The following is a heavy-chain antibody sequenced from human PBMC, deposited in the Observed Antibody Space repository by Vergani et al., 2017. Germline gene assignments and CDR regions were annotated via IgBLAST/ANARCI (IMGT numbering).Heavy chain of an antibody. CDR1: GFTFSSYS. CDR3: ARDRPRFGVVTGDAFDI. Sequence: EVQLVESGGGLVQPGGSLRLSCAASGFTFSSYSMNWVRQAPGKGLEWVSYISSSSSTIYYADSVKGRFTISRDNAKNSLYLQMNSLRAEDTAVYYCARDRPRFGVVTGDAFDIWGQGTMVTVSS. V-gene: IGHV3-48*01. J-gene: IGHJ3*02. D-gene: IGHD3-3*01. CDR2: ISSSSSTI.